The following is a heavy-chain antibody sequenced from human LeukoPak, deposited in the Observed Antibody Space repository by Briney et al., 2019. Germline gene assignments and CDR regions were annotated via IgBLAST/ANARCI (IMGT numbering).Heavy chain of an antibody. CDR1: GFTFSSYG. Sequence: GSLRLSCAASGFTFSSYGMHWVRQAPGKGLEWVAVISYDGSNKYYADSVKGRFTISRDNSKNTLYLQMNSLRAEDTAVYYCAKELVTGYCSGGSCYHPKYYYYYMDVWGKGTTVTVSS. CDR3: AKELVTGYCSGGSCYHPKYYYYYMDV. V-gene: IGHV3-30*18. D-gene: IGHD2-15*01. CDR2: ISYDGSNK. J-gene: IGHJ6*03.